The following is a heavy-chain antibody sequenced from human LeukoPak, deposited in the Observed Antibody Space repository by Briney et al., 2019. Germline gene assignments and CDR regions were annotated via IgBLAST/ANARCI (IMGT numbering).Heavy chain of an antibody. Sequence: SETLSLTCTVSGGSISSYYWSWIRQPPGKGLEWIGEINHSGSTNYNPSLKSRVTISVDTSKNQFSLKLSSVTAADTAVYYCARGGNYWPQWWFDPWGRGTLVSVSS. J-gene: IGHJ5*02. CDR2: INHSGST. CDR3: ARGGNYWPQWWFDP. V-gene: IGHV4-34*01. CDR1: GGSISSYY. D-gene: IGHD1-26*01.